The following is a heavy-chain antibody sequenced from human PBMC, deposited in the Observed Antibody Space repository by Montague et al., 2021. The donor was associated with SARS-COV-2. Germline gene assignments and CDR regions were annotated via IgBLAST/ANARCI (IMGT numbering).Heavy chain of an antibody. CDR2: TYYRSKWYN. J-gene: IGHJ4*02. D-gene: IGHD2-2*01. V-gene: IGHV6-1*01. Sequence: CAISGDSVSSNIATWNWIRPSPSRGLECLGRTYYRSKWYNDYAESVKSRITIDPDTSKHQFSLHLNSATPEDTAVYYCARIPVGSKYYFDLWGQGTLVTVSS. CDR1: GDSVSSNIAT. CDR3: ARIPVGSKYYFDL.